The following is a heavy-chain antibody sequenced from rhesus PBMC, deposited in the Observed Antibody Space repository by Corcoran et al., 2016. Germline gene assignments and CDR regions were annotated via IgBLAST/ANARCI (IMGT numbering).Heavy chain of an antibody. D-gene: IGHD4-4*01. J-gene: IGHJ4*01. V-gene: IGHV4-80*01. CDR1: GASIRSYW. Sequence: QVQLQESGPGLVKPSETLSLTCAVSGASIRSYWWSWIRQPPGKGLAWIGEIFGNSGNSYYNPSLNSRVIISKDASKNQFSLKLSSVTAADTAVYYCARSGYGSGGVYWGQGILVTVSS. CDR2: IFGNSGNS. CDR3: ARSGYGSGGVY.